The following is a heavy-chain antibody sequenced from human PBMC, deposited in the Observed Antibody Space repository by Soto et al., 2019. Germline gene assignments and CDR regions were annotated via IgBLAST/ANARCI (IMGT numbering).Heavy chain of an antibody. CDR2: ISAYNGNT. J-gene: IGHJ4*02. CDR3: ARGSYSSSWYLGPGDY. V-gene: IGHV1-18*01. CDR1: GYTFTSYG. Sequence: EASVKVSCKASGYTFTSYGISWVRQAPGQGLEWMGWISAYNGNTNYAQKLQGRVTMTTDTSTSTAYMELRSLRSDDTAVYYCARGSYSSSWYLGPGDYWGQGTLVTVSS. D-gene: IGHD6-13*01.